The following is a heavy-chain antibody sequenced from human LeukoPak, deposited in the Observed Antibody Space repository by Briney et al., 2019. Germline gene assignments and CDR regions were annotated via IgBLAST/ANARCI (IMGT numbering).Heavy chain of an antibody. CDR2: ISAVNGDT. CDR1: GYTFVNYG. Sequence: ASVKVSCKTSGYTFVNYGVSWVRQAPGQGLEWMGWISAVNGDTNSAHNLRGRLTMTIDTSTSTAYMELRSLRSDDTALYFCARDYKSSCSGATCLYFDYWAREHWSPSPQ. D-gene: IGHD2-15*01. V-gene: IGHV1-18*01. J-gene: IGHJ4*02. CDR3: ARDYKSSCSGATCLYFDY.